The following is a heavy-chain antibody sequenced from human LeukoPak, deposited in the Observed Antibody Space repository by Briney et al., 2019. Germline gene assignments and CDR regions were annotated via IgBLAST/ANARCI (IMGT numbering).Heavy chain of an antibody. CDR3: AKSRGRDPSWFYP. Sequence: GGSLRLSCAASGFTFSSYAMSWVSQARGKGLEWVSAISGSGGSTYYADSVKGRFKNSRENTKNTLYLQMNSLRAEDTAVYYCAKSRGRDPSWFYPWGQGTLVTVSS. D-gene: IGHD3-10*01. CDR2: ISGSGGST. V-gene: IGHV3-23*01. J-gene: IGHJ5*02. CDR1: GFTFSSYA.